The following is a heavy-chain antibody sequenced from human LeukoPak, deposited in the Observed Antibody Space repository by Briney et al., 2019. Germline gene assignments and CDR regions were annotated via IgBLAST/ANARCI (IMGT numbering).Heavy chain of an antibody. CDR2: IYYSGST. Sequence: SETLSLTCTVSGGSISSYYWSWIRQPPGKGLEWIGYIYYSGSTNYNPSLKSRVTISVDTSKNQFSLKLSSVTAADTAVYYCARDRGYPRLFDYWGQGTLVTVSS. V-gene: IGHV4-59*01. CDR3: ARDRGYPRLFDY. J-gene: IGHJ4*02. CDR1: GGSISSYY. D-gene: IGHD3-10*01.